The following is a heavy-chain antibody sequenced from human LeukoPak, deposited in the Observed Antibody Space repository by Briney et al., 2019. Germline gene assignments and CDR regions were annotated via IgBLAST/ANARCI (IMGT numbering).Heavy chain of an antibody. Sequence: NSSETLSLTCTVSGGSISSSSYYWGWIRQPPGKGLEWIGSIYYSGSTYYNPSLKSRVTISVDTSKNQFSLKLSSVTAADTAVYYCARVPYGSGSSPRVDYWGQGTLVTVSS. CDR1: GGSISSSSYY. CDR3: ARVPYGSGSSPRVDY. CDR2: IYYSGST. J-gene: IGHJ4*02. D-gene: IGHD3-10*01. V-gene: IGHV4-39*07.